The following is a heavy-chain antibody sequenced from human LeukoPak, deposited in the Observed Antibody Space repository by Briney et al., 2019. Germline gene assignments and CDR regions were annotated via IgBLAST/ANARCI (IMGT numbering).Heavy chain of an antibody. J-gene: IGHJ4*02. D-gene: IGHD1-26*01. Sequence: SETLSLTCTVSGGSISSGGYYWSWIRQHPGKGLEWIGYIYYSGSTYYNPSLKSRVTISVDTSKNQFSLKLSSVTAADTAVYYCARAGGIVGVGVDYWGQGTLVTVSS. CDR2: IYYSGST. CDR1: GGSISSGGYY. V-gene: IGHV4-31*03. CDR3: ARAGGIVGVGVDY.